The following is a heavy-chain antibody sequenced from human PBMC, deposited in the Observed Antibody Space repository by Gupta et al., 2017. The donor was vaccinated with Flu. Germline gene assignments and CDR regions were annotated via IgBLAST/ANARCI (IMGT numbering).Heavy chain of an antibody. CDR3: ARDSPFDL. CDR1: GFTFSNYW. J-gene: IGHJ3*01. Sequence: QLVESGGDLVQPGGSLRLSCVVSGFTFSNYWMHWVRQVPGKGLVWVSRINYDGGSTDYADSVEGRFTISRDNGKNTLYLQMNSLRAEDTAVYYCARDSPFDLWGQGTMVTVSS. CDR2: INYDGGST. V-gene: IGHV3-74*01.